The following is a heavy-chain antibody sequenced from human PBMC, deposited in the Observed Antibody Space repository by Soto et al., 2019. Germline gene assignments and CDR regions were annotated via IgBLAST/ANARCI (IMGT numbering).Heavy chain of an antibody. CDR1: GGTFSSYA. CDR2: IIPIFGTA. D-gene: IGHD3-22*01. J-gene: IGHJ4*02. CDR3: ARFPEFYYDSSGYLECNY. V-gene: IGHV1-69*13. Sequence: SVKVSCKASGGTFSSYAISWVRQAPGQGLEWMGGIIPIFGTANYAQKYQGRVTITAYESTSTAYMELSSPRSEDTAVSYCARFPEFYYDSSGYLECNYWGQGTLVTVSS.